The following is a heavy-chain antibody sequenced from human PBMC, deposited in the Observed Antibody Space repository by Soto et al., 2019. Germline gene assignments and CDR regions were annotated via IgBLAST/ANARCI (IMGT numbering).Heavy chain of an antibody. J-gene: IGHJ6*02. CDR2: IIPILGIA. CDR1: GGTFSSYT. D-gene: IGHD6-13*01. Sequence: QVQLVQSGAEVKKPGSSVKVSCKASGGTFSSYTISWVRQAPGQGLEWMGRIIPILGIANYAQKFQGRVTSTADKSTSTAYMELSRLRSEDTAVYYCARDQRGQLVYYYSDGMDVWGQASTVTVSS. CDR3: ARDQRGQLVYYYSDGMDV. V-gene: IGHV1-69*08.